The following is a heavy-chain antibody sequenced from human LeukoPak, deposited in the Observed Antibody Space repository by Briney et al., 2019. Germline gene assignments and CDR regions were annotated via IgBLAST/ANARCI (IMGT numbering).Heavy chain of an antibody. V-gene: IGHV4-4*07. CDR2: IYTSGGT. Sequence: SETLSLTCTVSGGSISSYYWSWIRQPAGKGLEWIGRIYTSGGTNYNPSLKSRVTISVDKSKNQFSLKLSSVTAADTAVYYCARDSPSIALDYWGQGTLVTVSS. D-gene: IGHD2-15*01. CDR1: GGSISSYY. CDR3: ARDSPSIALDY. J-gene: IGHJ4*02.